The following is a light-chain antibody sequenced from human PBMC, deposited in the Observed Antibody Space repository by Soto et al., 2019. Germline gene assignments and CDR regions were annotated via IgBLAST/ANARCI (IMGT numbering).Light chain of an antibody. CDR2: GDS. V-gene: IGLV1-44*01. J-gene: IGLJ3*02. Sequence: QSVLTQPPSASGTPGQRVTISCSGSNSNIGSNIVNWYQQLPGTAPKLLIYGDSQCPSGVPDRCSGAKSGTSASLDLSGLQSEDEADFYCATCDDSLNGWVFAGGTQLTVL. CDR1: NSNIGSNI. CDR3: ATCDDSLNGWV.